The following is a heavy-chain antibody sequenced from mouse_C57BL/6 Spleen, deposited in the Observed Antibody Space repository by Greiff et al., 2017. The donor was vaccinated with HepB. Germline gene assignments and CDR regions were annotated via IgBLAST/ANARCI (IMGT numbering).Heavy chain of an antibody. D-gene: IGHD2-1*01. Sequence: EVKLVESGAELVRPGASVKLSCTASGFNIKDYYMHWVKQRPEQGLEWIGRIDPEDGDTEYAPKFQGKATMTADTSSNTAYLQLSSLTSEDTAVYYCTSYYGNPYAMDYWGQGTSVTVSS. CDR3: TSYYGNPYAMDY. J-gene: IGHJ4*01. V-gene: IGHV14-1*01. CDR1: GFNIKDYY. CDR2: IDPEDGDT.